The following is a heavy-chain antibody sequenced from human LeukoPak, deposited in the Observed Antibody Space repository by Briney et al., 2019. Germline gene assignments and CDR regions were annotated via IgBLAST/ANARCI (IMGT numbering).Heavy chain of an antibody. CDR3: ARDLATAMDY. J-gene: IGHJ4*02. Sequence: GGSLRLSCAASGLTFSSYSMNWVRQAPGKGLEWVSSISSSSSYIYYADSVKGRFTISRDNAKNSLYLQMNSLRAEDTAVYYCARDLATAMDYWGQGTLVTVSS. V-gene: IGHV3-21*01. D-gene: IGHD5-18*01. CDR1: GLTFSSYS. CDR2: ISSSSSYI.